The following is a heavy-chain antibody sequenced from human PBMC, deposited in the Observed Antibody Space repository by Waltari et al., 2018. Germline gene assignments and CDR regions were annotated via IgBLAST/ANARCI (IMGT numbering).Heavy chain of an antibody. CDR3: ASRYSSSWYYCDY. J-gene: IGHJ4*02. CDR1: GYTFTSYD. D-gene: IGHD6-13*01. Sequence: QVQLVQSGAEVKKPGASVKVSCKASGYTFTSYDINWVRQATGQGLEWMGWVNPNSGNTGYAQKFQGRGTRTRNTSIGTAYMELGSLGSEDAAGYYGASRYSSSWYYCDYWGQGTLVTVSS. CDR2: VNPNSGNT. V-gene: IGHV1-8*01.